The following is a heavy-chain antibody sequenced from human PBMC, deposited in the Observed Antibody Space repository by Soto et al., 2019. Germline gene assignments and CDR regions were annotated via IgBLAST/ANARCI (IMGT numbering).Heavy chain of an antibody. CDR1: GGSISSSSYY. D-gene: IGHD3-9*01. CDR2: IYYSGST. V-gene: IGHV4-39*07. Sequence: SETLSLTCTVSGGSISSSSYYWGWIRQPPGKGLEWIGSIYYSGSTNYKPSLKSRVTISVDKSKNQFSLKLTSVTAADTAVYYCARHPIRYYDVLTGQIVYPEFNWVDPWGHGILVTVSS. CDR3: ARHPIRYYDVLTGQIVYPEFNWVDP. J-gene: IGHJ5*02.